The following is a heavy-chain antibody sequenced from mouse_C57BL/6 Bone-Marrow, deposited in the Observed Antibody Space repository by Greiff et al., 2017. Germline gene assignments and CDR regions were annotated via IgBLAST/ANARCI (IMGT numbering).Heavy chain of an antibody. D-gene: IGHD1-1*01. CDR2: IYPGSGNT. J-gene: IGHJ2*01. V-gene: IGHV1-66*01. Sequence: VQLQQSGPELVKPGASVKISCKASGYSFTSYYIHWVKQRPGQGLEWIGWIYPGSGNTKYNEKFKGKATLTADTSSSTAYMQLSSLTSEDSAVYYCARKYYGRFDYWGQGTTLTVSS. CDR3: ARKYYGRFDY. CDR1: GYSFTSYY.